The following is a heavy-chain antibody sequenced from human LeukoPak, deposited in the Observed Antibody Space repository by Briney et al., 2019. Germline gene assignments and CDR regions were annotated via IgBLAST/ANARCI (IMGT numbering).Heavy chain of an antibody. Sequence: SGTLSLTCAVSGGSISSSNWWSWVRQPPGKGLEWIGEIYHSGSTNYNPSLKSRVTISVDTSKNQFSLKLSSVTAADTAVYYCAREGLDETEYSRQYYMDVWGKGTTVTVSS. J-gene: IGHJ6*03. CDR3: AREGLDETEYSRQYYMDV. V-gene: IGHV4-4*02. CDR1: GGSISSSNW. CDR2: IYHSGST. D-gene: IGHD6-6*01.